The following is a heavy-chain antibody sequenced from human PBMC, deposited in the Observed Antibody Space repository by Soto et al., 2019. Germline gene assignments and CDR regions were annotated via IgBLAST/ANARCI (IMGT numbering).Heavy chain of an antibody. D-gene: IGHD3-22*01. CDR1: GYSISRGFY. V-gene: IGHV4-38-2*01. CDR2: IYHTGNT. Sequence: SETLSLTCAVSGYSISRGFYWGWIRQSPGKGLEWIGSIYHTGNTYYNASLRSRVTISVDTSKNQFSLKLTSVTAADTAVYYCARNKMYYDNSGNYSPDGFDIWGQGTMVTVSS. J-gene: IGHJ3*02. CDR3: ARNKMYYDNSGNYSPDGFDI.